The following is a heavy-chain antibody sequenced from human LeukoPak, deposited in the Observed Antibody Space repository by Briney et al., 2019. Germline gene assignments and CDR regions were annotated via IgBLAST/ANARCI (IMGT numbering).Heavy chain of an antibody. CDR1: GGSISCGGYY. CDR2: IYYSGST. Sequence: PSQTLSLTCTVSGGSISCGGYYWSWIRQHPGKGLEWIGYIYYSGSTYYNPSLKSRVTISVDTSKNQFSLKLSSVTAADTAVYYCARERSYYDSSGYSFFDYWGQGTLVTVSS. V-gene: IGHV4-31*03. J-gene: IGHJ4*02. CDR3: ARERSYYDSSGYSFFDY. D-gene: IGHD3-22*01.